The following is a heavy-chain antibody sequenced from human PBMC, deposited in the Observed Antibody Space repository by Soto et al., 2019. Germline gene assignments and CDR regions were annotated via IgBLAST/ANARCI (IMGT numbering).Heavy chain of an antibody. D-gene: IGHD6-13*01. CDR3: ARPSAGISSSWYTAFDI. CDR2: IYPGDSDT. Sequence: GESHKISSKGSGYNFRTYWIGWVRQMPGKGLEWMGIIYPGDSDTRYSPSFQGQVTISADKSIGTAYLQWSSLKASDTAMYYCARPSAGISSSWYTAFDIWGQGTMVTV. J-gene: IGHJ3*02. V-gene: IGHV5-51*01. CDR1: GYNFRTYW.